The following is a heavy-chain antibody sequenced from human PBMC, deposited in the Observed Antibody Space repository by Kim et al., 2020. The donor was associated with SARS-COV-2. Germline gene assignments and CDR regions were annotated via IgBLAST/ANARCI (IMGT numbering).Heavy chain of an antibody. J-gene: IGHJ4*02. Sequence: NTNSAQKLQGRVTMTTDTSTSTAYMELRSLRSDDTAVYYCARETPGAFDYWGQGTLVTVSS. CDR3: ARETPGAFDY. V-gene: IGHV1-18*01. CDR2: NT. D-gene: IGHD7-27*01.